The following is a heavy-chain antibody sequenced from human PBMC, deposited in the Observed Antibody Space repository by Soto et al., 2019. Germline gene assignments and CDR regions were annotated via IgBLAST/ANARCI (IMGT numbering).Heavy chain of an antibody. Sequence: ASVKVSCKASGGTFTSYGISWVRQAPGQGLEWMGWISAYNGNTNYAEKLQGRVTMTRDTSTSTVYMELSSLRSEDTAVYYCARDSSGWSNWFDPWGQGTLVTVSS. CDR2: ISAYNGNT. CDR1: GGTFTSYG. J-gene: IGHJ5*02. D-gene: IGHD6-19*01. CDR3: ARDSSGWSNWFDP. V-gene: IGHV1-18*01.